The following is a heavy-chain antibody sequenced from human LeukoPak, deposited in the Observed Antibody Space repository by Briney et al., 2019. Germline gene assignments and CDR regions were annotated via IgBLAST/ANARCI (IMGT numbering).Heavy chain of an antibody. CDR1: GFTFNSYS. D-gene: IGHD2-2*01. J-gene: IGHJ4*02. CDR3: ARDSRYCSSTGCYVHYFDY. CDR2: ISSSSGYI. Sequence: PGGSLRLSCAASGFTFNSYSMNWVRQTPGKGLEWVSSISSSSGYINYADSVKGRFTVSRDNAKNSLYLQMSSLRAEDTAVYYCARDSRYCSSTGCYVHYFDYWGQGTLVTVSS. V-gene: IGHV3-21*01.